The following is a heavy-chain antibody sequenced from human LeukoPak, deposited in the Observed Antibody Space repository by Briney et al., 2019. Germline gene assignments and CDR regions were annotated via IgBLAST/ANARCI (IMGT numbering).Heavy chain of an antibody. D-gene: IGHD5-12*01. CDR3: ARGLYSGYDFDY. CDR2: ISSSSSYI. CDR1: GFTFSSYS. V-gene: IGHV3-21*01. J-gene: IGHJ4*02. Sequence: PGGSLRLSCAASGFTFSSYSVNWVRQAPGKGLEWVSSISSSSSYIYYADSVKGRFTISRDNAKNSLYLQMNSLRAEDTAVYYCARGLYSGYDFDYWGQGTLVTVSS.